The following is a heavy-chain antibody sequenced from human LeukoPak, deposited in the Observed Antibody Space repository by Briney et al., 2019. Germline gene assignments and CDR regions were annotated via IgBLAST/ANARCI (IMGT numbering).Heavy chain of an antibody. CDR2: IWYDGSNQ. Sequence: PEGSLRLSCVASGFTFSSYGMHWARQAPGKGLEWVAIIWYDGSNQYYADSVKGRFTISRDNSKNTLYLQMSSLRAEDTAVYYCAKERYVAAAGTILSFDSWGQGTLVTVSS. V-gene: IGHV3-33*06. J-gene: IGHJ4*02. D-gene: IGHD6-13*01. CDR1: GFTFSSYG. CDR3: AKERYVAAAGTILSFDS.